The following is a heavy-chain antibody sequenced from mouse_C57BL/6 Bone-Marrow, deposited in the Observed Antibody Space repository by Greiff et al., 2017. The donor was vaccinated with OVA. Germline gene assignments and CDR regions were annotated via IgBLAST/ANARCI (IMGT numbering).Heavy chain of an antibody. CDR2: IHPNSGST. D-gene: IGHD1-1*01. Sequence: QVQLKQSGAELVKPGASVKLSCKASGYTFTSYWMHWVKQRPGQGLEWIGMIHPNSGSTNYNEKFKSKATLTVDKSASTAYMQLSSLTSEDSAVYYGANSDGRSYGYFDVWGTGTTVTVSS. CDR1: GYTFTSYW. CDR3: ANSDGRSYGYFDV. V-gene: IGHV1-64*01. J-gene: IGHJ1*03.